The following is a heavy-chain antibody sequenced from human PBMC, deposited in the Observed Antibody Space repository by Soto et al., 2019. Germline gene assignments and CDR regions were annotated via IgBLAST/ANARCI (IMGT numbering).Heavy chain of an antibody. CDR3: ARGRYGDY. V-gene: IGHV1-18*01. D-gene: IGHD1-1*01. J-gene: IGHJ4*02. CDR1: GYAFTTYG. Sequence: QVHLVQSGAEVKKPGASVKVSCKGSGYAFTTYGITWVRQAPGQGLEWMGWISAHNGNTNYAQNLQGRVTVTRDTSTRTAYMERRSLRSDDTAVYYCARGRYGDYWGQGALVTVSS. CDR2: ISAHNGNT.